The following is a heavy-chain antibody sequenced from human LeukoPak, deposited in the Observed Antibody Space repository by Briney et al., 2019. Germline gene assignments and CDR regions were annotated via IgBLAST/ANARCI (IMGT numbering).Heavy chain of an antibody. V-gene: IGHV4-59*08. CDR3: ARQVYGIAAAGAPGWFDP. CDR1: GGSISSYY. J-gene: IGHJ5*02. CDR2: IYYSGST. D-gene: IGHD6-13*01. Sequence: SETLSLTCTVSGGSISSYYWSWIRQPPGKGLEWIGYIYYSGSTNYNPSLKSRVTMSVDTSKNQFSLKLSSVTAADTAVYYCARQVYGIAAAGAPGWFDPWGQGTLVTVSS.